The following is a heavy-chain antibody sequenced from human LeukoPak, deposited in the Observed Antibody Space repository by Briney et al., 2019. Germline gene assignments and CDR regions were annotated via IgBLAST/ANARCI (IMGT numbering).Heavy chain of an antibody. CDR1: GFTFSNYA. D-gene: IGHD5-24*01. CDR3: AKDIQLSA. J-gene: IGHJ3*01. CDR2: ISASGGST. Sequence: PGGSLRLSCAASGFTFSNYAMSWVRQAPGKGLEWVSGISASGGSTYYTDSVRGRFTISRDNSKKTLSLQMNSLRVEDTAIYYCAKDIQLSAWGLGTMVTVSS. V-gene: IGHV3-23*01.